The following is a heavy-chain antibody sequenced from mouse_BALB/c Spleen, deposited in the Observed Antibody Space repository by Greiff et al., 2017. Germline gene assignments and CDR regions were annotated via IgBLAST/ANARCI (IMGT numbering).Heavy chain of an antibody. V-gene: IGHV7-3*02. CDR1: GFTFTDYY. D-gene: IGHD2-3*01. CDR2: IRNKANGYTT. Sequence: DVKLVESGGGLVQPGGSLRLSCATSGFTFTDYYMSWVRQPPGKALEWLGFIRNKANGYTTEYSASVKGRFTISRDNSQSILYLQMNTLRAEDSATYYCARDEGYYATWFAYWGQGTLVTVSA. J-gene: IGHJ3*01. CDR3: ARDEGYYATWFAY.